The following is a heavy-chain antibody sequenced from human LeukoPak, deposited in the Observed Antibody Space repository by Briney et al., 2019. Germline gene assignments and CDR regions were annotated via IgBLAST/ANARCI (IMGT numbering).Heavy chain of an antibody. Sequence: SETLSLTCAVYGGSFSGYYWSWIRQPPGKGLEWIGEINHSGSTNYNPSLKSRVTISVDTSKNQFSLKLSSVTAADTAVYYCARASHYYDSSGYYYFRLGRSFDYWGQGTLVTVSS. J-gene: IGHJ4*02. CDR3: ARASHYYDSSGYYYFRLGRSFDY. CDR1: GGSFSGYY. V-gene: IGHV4-34*01. D-gene: IGHD3-22*01. CDR2: INHSGST.